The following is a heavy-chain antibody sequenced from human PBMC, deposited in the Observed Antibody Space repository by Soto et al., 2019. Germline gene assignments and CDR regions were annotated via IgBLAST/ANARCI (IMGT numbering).Heavy chain of an antibody. D-gene: IGHD2-21*02. J-gene: IGHJ4*02. Sequence: SQTLSLTCAISGDSVSSNSVAWNWIRQSPSRGLEWLGRTYYRSKWYNDFAPSVKSRITINADTSKNQFSLQLNSVTPEDTAVYYCTRDGVVVVTAIIYWGQGTLVTVSS. CDR3: TRDGVVVVTAIIY. V-gene: IGHV6-1*01. CDR2: TYYRSKWYN. CDR1: GDSVSSNSVA.